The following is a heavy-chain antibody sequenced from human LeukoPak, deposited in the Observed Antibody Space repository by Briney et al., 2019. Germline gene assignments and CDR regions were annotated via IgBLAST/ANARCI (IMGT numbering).Heavy chain of an antibody. Sequence: SETLSLTCTVSGGSISRYYWSWIRQPPGKGLEWIGYIYYSGSTNYNPSLKSRVTISVDTSKNQFSLKLSSVTAADTAVYYCARVAYYDFWSGGLYAFDIWGQGTMVTVSS. J-gene: IGHJ3*02. CDR3: ARVAYYDFWSGGLYAFDI. CDR2: IYYSGST. V-gene: IGHV4-59*01. D-gene: IGHD3-3*01. CDR1: GGSISRYY.